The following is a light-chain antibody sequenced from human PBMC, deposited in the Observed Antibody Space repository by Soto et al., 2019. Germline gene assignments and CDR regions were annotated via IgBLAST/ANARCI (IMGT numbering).Light chain of an antibody. CDR1: ESVSSK. Sequence: EIVMPQSPATLSVSPGERATLSCRASESVSSKLVWYQKKPGQAPRLLIYDASNRATGIPARFSGSGSGTEFTLTISTLQSEDFAIYYCQHYNNWPPWTFGQGTKVDIK. CDR3: QHYNNWPPWT. V-gene: IGKV3D-15*01. CDR2: DAS. J-gene: IGKJ1*01.